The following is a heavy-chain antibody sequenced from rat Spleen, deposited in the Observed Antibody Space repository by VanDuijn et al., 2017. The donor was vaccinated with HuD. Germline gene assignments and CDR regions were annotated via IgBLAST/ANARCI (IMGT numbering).Heavy chain of an antibody. D-gene: IGHD1-7*01. CDR1: DYSITSAY. V-gene: IGHV3-1*01. Sequence: EVQLQESGPGLVKPSQSLSLTCSVTDYSITSAYWGWVRKFPGNKMEWIGHINYSGFTSYNPSLKSRVSITRDTSKNQFFLQLNSVVTEDTATYYCTTGPPSPSYPRDYWGQGVMVTVSS. CDR2: INYSGFT. J-gene: IGHJ2*01. CDR3: TTGPPSPSYPRDY.